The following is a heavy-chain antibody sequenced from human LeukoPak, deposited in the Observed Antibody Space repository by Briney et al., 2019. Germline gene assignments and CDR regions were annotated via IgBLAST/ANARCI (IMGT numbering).Heavy chain of an antibody. CDR1: GDSVSSNGAA. J-gene: IGHJ4*02. D-gene: IGHD5-24*01. CDR3: ARGNNGFLDS. CDR2: TYYRSKWYY. V-gene: IGHV6-1*01. Sequence: SQTLSLTCAISGDSVSSNGAAWNWVRQSPSRGLEWLGRTYYRSKWYYHYAVAVKSRVIINPDTSNNQFSLQLNSVTPEDTAVYYCARGNNGFLDSWGQGTLVTVSS.